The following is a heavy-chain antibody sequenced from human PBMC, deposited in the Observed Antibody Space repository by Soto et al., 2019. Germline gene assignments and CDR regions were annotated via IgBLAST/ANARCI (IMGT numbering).Heavy chain of an antibody. D-gene: IGHD3-9*01. CDR2: IGGSGGNT. CDR3: ARVVRYFDTPYGMDV. V-gene: IGHV3-23*01. CDR1: GFTFSSYA. J-gene: IGHJ6*02. Sequence: EVQLLESGEGLVQPGGSLKLSCAASGFTFSSYAMSWVRQAPGKGLEWVSGIGGSGGNTYYADSVKGRFTISRDKSKNTLFLQMNSLRAEDTAEYYCARVVRYFDTPYGMDVWGQGTTVTVSS.